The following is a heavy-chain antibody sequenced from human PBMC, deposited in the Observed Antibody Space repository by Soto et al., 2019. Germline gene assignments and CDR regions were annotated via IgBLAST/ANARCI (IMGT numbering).Heavy chain of an antibody. D-gene: IGHD3-10*01. CDR1: GGSISSSSYY. V-gene: IGHV4-39*01. Sequence: SETLSLTCTVSGGSISSSSYYWGWIRQPPGKGLEWIGSIYYSGSTYYNPSLKSRVTISVDKSKNQFSLKLSSVTAADTAVYYCGRHFGGSELLWFGESRNNDYWGQGTLVTVSS. CDR3: GRHFGGSELLWFGESRNNDY. CDR2: IYYSGST. J-gene: IGHJ4*02.